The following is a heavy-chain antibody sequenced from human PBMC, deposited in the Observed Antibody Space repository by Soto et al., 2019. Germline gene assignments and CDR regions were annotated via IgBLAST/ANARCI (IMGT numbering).Heavy chain of an antibody. V-gene: IGHV1-46*01. CDR2: INPSGGST. D-gene: IGHD6-19*01. Sequence: ASVKVSCKASGYTFTSYYMHWVRQAPGQGLEWMGIINPSGGSTSYAQKFQGRVTMTRDTSTSTVYMELSSLRSEDTAVYYCARDRGGYSSGWYPTYYYYGMDVWGQGTTVTSP. J-gene: IGHJ6*02. CDR3: ARDRGGYSSGWYPTYYYYGMDV. CDR1: GYTFTSYY.